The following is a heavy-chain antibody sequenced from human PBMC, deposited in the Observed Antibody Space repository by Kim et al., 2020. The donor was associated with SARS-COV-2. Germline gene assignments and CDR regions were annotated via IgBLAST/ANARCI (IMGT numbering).Heavy chain of an antibody. J-gene: IGHJ6*02. D-gene: IGHD3-16*02. Sequence: ASVKVSCKASGYTFTGYNLHWVRQAPGQGLEWMGRINPNSGDTEYAEKFVGRVTMTRDTSISSAFMELSRLRPDDTAVYFCASGFGEKLPDQSYRYYYGMNVWGQGTTVTVSS. CDR3: ASGFGEKLPDQSYRYYYGMNV. CDR1: GYTFTGYN. CDR2: INPNSGDT. V-gene: IGHV1-2*06.